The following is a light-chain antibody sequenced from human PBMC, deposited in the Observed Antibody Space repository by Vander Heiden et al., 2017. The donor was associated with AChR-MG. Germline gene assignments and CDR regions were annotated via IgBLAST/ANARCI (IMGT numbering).Light chain of an antibody. CDR3: QSYDSSLSGPWV. V-gene: IGLV1-40*01. J-gene: IGLJ3*02. Sequence: QSVLTQPPSVSGAPGQRVTISCTGSSSNIGAGYDVHWYQQLPGTAPKLLIYGNSNRPSGVPDRFSGSKSGTSASLANTGLQAEDEADYYCQSYDSSLSGPWVFGGGTKLTVL. CDR1: SSNIGAGYD. CDR2: GNS.